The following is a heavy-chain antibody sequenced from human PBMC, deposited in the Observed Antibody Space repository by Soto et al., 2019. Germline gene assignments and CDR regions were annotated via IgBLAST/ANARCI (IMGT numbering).Heavy chain of an antibody. Sequence: EVQLVESGGGLVQPGGSLRLSCAASGFTFSSYEMNWVRQAPGKGLEWVSYISSSGSTIYYADSVKGRFTISRDNAKNSLYLQMNSLRAADTAVYYCARDSLLPSAAGHFDYWGQGTLVTVSS. D-gene: IGHD6-19*01. J-gene: IGHJ4*02. V-gene: IGHV3-48*03. CDR2: ISSSGSTI. CDR3: ARDSLLPSAAGHFDY. CDR1: GFTFSSYE.